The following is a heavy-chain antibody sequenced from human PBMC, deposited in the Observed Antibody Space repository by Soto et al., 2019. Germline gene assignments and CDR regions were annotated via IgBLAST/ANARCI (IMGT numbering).Heavy chain of an antibody. V-gene: IGHV4-34*01. CDR3: ARGGGYGDGYYFDY. J-gene: IGHJ4*01. CDR2: INHSGST. CDR1: GGSLSGYY. D-gene: IGHD4-17*01. Sequence: QVQLQQWGAGLLKPSETLSLTCAVYGGSLSGYYWDWIRQPPGKGLEWIGEINHSGSTNYNPSHKSRVTISVDTSMTQFSLKLSSVAAADTAVYYCARGGGYGDGYYFDYWGQGTLVTVSS.